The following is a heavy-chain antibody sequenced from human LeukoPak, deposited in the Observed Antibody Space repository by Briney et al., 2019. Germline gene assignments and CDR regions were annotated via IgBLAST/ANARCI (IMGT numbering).Heavy chain of an antibody. V-gene: IGHV1-8*01. Sequence: EASVKVSCKASGYTFTSYDINWVRQATGQGLEWMGWMNPNSGNTGYAQKFQGRVTMTRNTSISTAYMELSSLRSEDTAVYYCARVICSSTSCFDLFDYWGQGTLVTVSS. D-gene: IGHD2-2*01. CDR1: GYTFTSYD. CDR3: ARVICSSTSCFDLFDY. J-gene: IGHJ4*02. CDR2: MNPNSGNT.